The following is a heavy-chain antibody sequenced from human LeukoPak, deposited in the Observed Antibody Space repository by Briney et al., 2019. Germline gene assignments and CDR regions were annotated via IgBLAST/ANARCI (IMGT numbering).Heavy chain of an antibody. J-gene: IGHJ4*02. CDR1: GFTFSSYS. V-gene: IGHV3-21*04. CDR2: ISSSSSYI. CDR3: AKEPTPGGAFYFDY. Sequence: PGGSLRLSCAASGFTFSSYSMNWVRQAPGKGLEWVSSISSSSSYIYYADSVKGRFTISRDNAKNSLYLQMNSLRAEDTALCYCAKEPTPGGAFYFDYWGQGTLVTVSS. D-gene: IGHD3-10*01.